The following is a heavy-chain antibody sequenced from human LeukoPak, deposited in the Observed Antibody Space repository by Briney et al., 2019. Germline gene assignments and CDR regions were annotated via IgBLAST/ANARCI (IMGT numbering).Heavy chain of an antibody. CDR2: ISSSGSTK. J-gene: IGHJ6*02. CDR3: ARVSSPLYYYYGMDV. V-gene: IGHV3-48*03. CDR1: GFTFSSYE. Sequence: GGSLRLSCVASGFTFSSYEMNWVRQAPGKGLEWVSYISSSGSTKYFADSVKGRFTISRDNAKDSLYLQMNSLRAEDTAVYYCARVSSPLYYYYGMDVWGQGTTVTVSS.